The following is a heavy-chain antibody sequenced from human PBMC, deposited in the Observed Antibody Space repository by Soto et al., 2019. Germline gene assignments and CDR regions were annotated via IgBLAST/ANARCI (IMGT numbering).Heavy chain of an antibody. CDR3: ARVMGDWGTYYYYYGMDV. J-gene: IGHJ6*02. D-gene: IGHD3-16*01. CDR2: VYYAGAT. CDR1: GASLNTSY. V-gene: IGHV4-59*01. Sequence: SETLSLTCTVSGASLNTSYCVWIRHPPFKGPEWIGYVYYAGATNYNPSLESRVTISPDTSRNQFSLNLRSVTAADTAVYYCARVMGDWGTYYYYYGMDVWGQGTTVTVSS.